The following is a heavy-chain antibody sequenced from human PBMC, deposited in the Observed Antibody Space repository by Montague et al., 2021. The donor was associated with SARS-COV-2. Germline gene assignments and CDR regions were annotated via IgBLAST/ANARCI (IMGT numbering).Heavy chain of an antibody. CDR3: APLGFDSRSYYTPHNWVDP. J-gene: IGHJ5*02. CDR1: GISLSTSGVG. CDR2: IYWDDDE. V-gene: IGHV2-5*02. Sequence: PALVKPTQTLTLTCTFSGISLSTSGVGVAWIRRPPGKALEWLALIYWDDDERYSPSMRSRLTITKTTSENQVVLRMTNMDPMDTATYYCAPLGFDSRSYYTPHNWVDPWGQGILVNV. D-gene: IGHD3-10*01.